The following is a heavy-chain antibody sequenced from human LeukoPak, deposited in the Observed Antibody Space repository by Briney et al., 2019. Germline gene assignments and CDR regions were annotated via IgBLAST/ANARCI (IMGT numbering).Heavy chain of an antibody. Sequence: KTGGSLRLSCAASGFTFSSYSMNWVRQAPGKGLEWVSSISSSSSYIYYADSVKGRFTISRDNAKNSLYLQMNSLRAEDTAVYYCARDSTYYYYMDVWGKGTTVTIPS. CDR3: ARDSTYYYYMDV. CDR2: ISSSSSYI. V-gene: IGHV3-21*01. D-gene: IGHD2-2*01. J-gene: IGHJ6*03. CDR1: GFTFSSYS.